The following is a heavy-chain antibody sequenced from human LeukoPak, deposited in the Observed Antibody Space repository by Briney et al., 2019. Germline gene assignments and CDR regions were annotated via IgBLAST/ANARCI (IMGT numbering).Heavy chain of an antibody. CDR1: GFTFSTYN. CDR2: ISTSSYYI. V-gene: IGHV3-21*01. Sequence: NPGGSLRLSCAASGFTFSTYNMNWVRQAPGKGLEWVSSISTSSYYILYADSVKGRFTISRDNAKNSLYLQMNTLRDEDTAVYYCARDLILADSSGSSAHDYWGQGTLVTVSS. D-gene: IGHD2-15*01. CDR3: ARDLILADSSGSSAHDY. J-gene: IGHJ4*02.